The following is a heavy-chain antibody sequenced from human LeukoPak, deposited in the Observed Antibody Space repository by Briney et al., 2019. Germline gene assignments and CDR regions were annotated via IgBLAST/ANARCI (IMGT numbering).Heavy chain of an antibody. V-gene: IGHV4-34*01. CDR2: INHSGST. Sequence: ASETLSLTCAVYGGSSSGYYWSWIRQPPGKGLEWIGEINHSGSTNYNPSLKSRVTISVDTSKNQFSLKLSSVTAADTAVYYCARGQENCGGDCGVAYWGQGTLVTVSS. CDR1: GGSSSGYY. J-gene: IGHJ4*02. CDR3: ARGQENCGGDCGVAY. D-gene: IGHD2-21*02.